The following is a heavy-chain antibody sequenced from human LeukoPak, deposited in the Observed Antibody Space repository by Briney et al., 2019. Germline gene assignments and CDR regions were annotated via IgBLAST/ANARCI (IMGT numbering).Heavy chain of an antibody. Sequence: GASVKVSCKASGGTFSSYAISWVRQAPGQGLEWMGIINPSGGSTSYAQKFQGRVTMTRDTSTSTVYMELSSLRSEDTAVYYCARAPVSYSSSWPNWFDPWGQGTLVTVSS. CDR2: INPSGGST. CDR3: ARAPVSYSSSWPNWFDP. D-gene: IGHD6-13*01. CDR1: GGTFSSYA. V-gene: IGHV1-46*01. J-gene: IGHJ5*02.